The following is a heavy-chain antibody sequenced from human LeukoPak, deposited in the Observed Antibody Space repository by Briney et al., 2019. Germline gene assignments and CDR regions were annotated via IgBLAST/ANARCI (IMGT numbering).Heavy chain of an antibody. J-gene: IGHJ5*02. V-gene: IGHV1-3*01. D-gene: IGHD4-17*01. CDR2: INAGNGNT. Sequence: GASVKVSCKASGYTFTSYAMHWVRQAPGQKLEWMGWINAGNGNTKYSQKFQGRVTITRDTSASTAYMELSSLRSEDTAVYYCARRCGDYPNWIDPWGQGTLVTVSS. CDR3: ARRCGDYPNWIDP. CDR1: GYTFTSYA.